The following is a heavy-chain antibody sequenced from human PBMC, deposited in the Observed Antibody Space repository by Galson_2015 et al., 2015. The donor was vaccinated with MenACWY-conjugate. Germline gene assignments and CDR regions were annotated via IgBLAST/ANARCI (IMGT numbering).Heavy chain of an antibody. Sequence: QSGAEVKQPGESLKISCTGSGYYFTSYWIAWVRQIPGKGLEWMGLISPGDSNTRYSPSFQGQVTISADKSIGTAYLQWSSLKASDTAMYYCARHPPGGRGMDVWGQGTTVTVSS. CDR2: ISPGDSNT. V-gene: IGHV5-51*01. CDR1: GYYFTSYW. CDR3: ARHPPGGRGMDV. J-gene: IGHJ6*02. D-gene: IGHD1-26*01.